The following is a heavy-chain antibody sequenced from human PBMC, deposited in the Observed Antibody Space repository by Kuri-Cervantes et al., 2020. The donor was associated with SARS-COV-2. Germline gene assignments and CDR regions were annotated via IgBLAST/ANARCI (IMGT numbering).Heavy chain of an antibody. J-gene: IGHJ6*02. V-gene: IGHV3-15*01. D-gene: IGHD2-2*01. CDR3: TRRSSTLMGYGMDV. CDR1: GFTFSGHW. CDR2: IKSKTDGGTT. Sequence: GESLKISCAASGFTFSGHWIHWVRQAPGKGLEWVGRIKSKTDGGTTDYAAPVKGRFTISRDDSKNTLYLQMNSLKTEDTAVYYCTRRSSTLMGYGMDVWGQGTTVTVSS.